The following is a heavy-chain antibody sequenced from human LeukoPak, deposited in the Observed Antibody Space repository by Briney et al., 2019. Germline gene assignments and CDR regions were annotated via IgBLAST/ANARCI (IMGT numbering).Heavy chain of an antibody. Sequence: GASVKVSCKPSGYTFTDYYIHWVRQAPGQGLEWMGWISPDSDFTKCAQKFQDRVTLTRDTSISTVYMELSRLRSDDTAMYFCARDIGVWDEKTFDYWGQGTLVTVSS. D-gene: IGHD1-26*01. CDR1: GYTFTDYY. CDR3: ARDIGVWDEKTFDY. V-gene: IGHV1-2*02. CDR2: ISPDSDFT. J-gene: IGHJ4*02.